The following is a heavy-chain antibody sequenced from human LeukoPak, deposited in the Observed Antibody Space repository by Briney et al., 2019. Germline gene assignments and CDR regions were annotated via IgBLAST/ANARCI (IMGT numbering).Heavy chain of an antibody. CDR1: GGTFSSYA. CDR2: IIPIFGTA. D-gene: IGHD2/OR15-2a*01. CDR3: ARCFNARRHFSAFDI. Sequence: GASVKVSCKASGGTFSSYAISWVRQAPGQGLEWMGGIIPIFGTANYAQKFQGRVTITADESTSTAYMELSSLRSEDTAVYYCARCFNARRHFSAFDIWGQGTMVTVSS. J-gene: IGHJ3*02. V-gene: IGHV1-69*13.